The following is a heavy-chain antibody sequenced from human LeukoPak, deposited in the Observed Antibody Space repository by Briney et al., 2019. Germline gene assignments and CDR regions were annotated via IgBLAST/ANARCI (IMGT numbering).Heavy chain of an antibody. J-gene: IGHJ4*02. CDR2: ISSSGSTI. D-gene: IGHD3-9*01. CDR1: GFTFSDYY. CDR3: ARTYFDWLSRQYYFDY. V-gene: IGHV3-11*01. Sequence: PGGSLRLSCAASGFTFSDYYMSWIRQAPGKGLEWVSYISSSGSTIYYADSVKGRFTISRDNAKNSLYLQMNSLRAEDTAVYYCARTYFDWLSRQYYFDYWGQGTLVTVSS.